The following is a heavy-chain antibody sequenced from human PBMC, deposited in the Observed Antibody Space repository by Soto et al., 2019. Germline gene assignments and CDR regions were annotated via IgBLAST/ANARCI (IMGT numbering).Heavy chain of an antibody. J-gene: IGHJ4*02. Sequence: EVQLVESGGDLVQPGGSLRLSCAASGFTFSSYWMHWVRQAPGKGLVWVARVNSDGSSTAYADSVKGRFTISRANAKNTLYLQMNSLRAEDTAVYYCASDGVARDFDFDYWGQGNVVTVSS. CDR1: GFTFSSYW. D-gene: IGHD3-3*01. CDR2: VNSDGSST. V-gene: IGHV3-74*01. CDR3: ASDGVARDFDFDY.